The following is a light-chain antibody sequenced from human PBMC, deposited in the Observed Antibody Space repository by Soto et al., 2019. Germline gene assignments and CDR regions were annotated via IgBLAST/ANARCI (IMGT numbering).Light chain of an antibody. CDR2: DAS. CDR3: QQRSNWPRFT. Sequence: EIVLTQSPATLSLSPGERATLSCRASQSVSSYLAWYQQKPGQAPRLLIYDASNRATGIPARFSGSGSGTDFTLTISSLEPEDCAVYYCQQRSNWPRFTFGPGTKVDSK. CDR1: QSVSSY. J-gene: IGKJ3*01. V-gene: IGKV3-11*01.